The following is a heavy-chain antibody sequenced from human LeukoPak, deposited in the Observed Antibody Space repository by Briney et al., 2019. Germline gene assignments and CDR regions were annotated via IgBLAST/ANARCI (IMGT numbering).Heavy chain of an antibody. V-gene: IGHV4-59*08. Sequence: SETLSLTCTVSGGSISSYYWSWIRQPPGKGLEWIGYIYYSGSTYYNPSLKSRVTISVDTSKNQFSLKLSSVTAADTAVYYCARGNYGDYEDYWGQGTLVTVSS. CDR1: GGSISSYY. CDR2: IYYSGST. D-gene: IGHD4-17*01. J-gene: IGHJ4*02. CDR3: ARGNYGDYEDY.